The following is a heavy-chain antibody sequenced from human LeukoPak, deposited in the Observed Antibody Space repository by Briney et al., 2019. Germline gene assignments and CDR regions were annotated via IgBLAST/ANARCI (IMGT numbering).Heavy chain of an antibody. Sequence: GGSLRLSCTDSGFNFGDYAMGWVRQAPGKGLEWVGFIRNKVYGGTIEYAAAVKGRFSISRDDSKSIAFLQMDSLKTEDTAVYYCLRYYGSGSLSGYWGQGTLVTVSS. D-gene: IGHD3-10*01. CDR1: GFNFGDYA. J-gene: IGHJ4*02. CDR3: LRYYGSGSLSGY. V-gene: IGHV3-49*04. CDR2: IRNKVYGGTI.